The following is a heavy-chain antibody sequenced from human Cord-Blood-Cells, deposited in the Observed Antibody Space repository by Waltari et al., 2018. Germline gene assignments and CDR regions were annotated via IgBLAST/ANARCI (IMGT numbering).Heavy chain of an antibody. CDR3: AGYDGLVVSAAITGSGFDP. D-gene: IGHD2-2*02. Sequence: AGLLKPSEPLSLPCAVDGRSFSGSYWSWVRQPPGMGLEWIGEINHSGSTNYNPSLKNRVTISVDTSKNQFSLKLSTVTAADTAVYYCAGYDGLVVSAAITGSGFDPWGQGTLVTVSS. CDR1: GRSFSGSY. J-gene: IGHJ5*02. V-gene: IGHV4-34*01. CDR2: INHSGST.